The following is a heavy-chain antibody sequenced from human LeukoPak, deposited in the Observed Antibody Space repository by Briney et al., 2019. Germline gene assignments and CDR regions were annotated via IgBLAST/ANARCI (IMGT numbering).Heavy chain of an antibody. CDR1: GGSISSSSYY. Sequence: SETLSLTCTVSGGSISSSSYYWGWVRQPPGQGLEWIGSIYYSGSTYYNPSLKSRVTISEDTSKNQFSLKMTSMTAADTAIYYCWLEKVVAAYFDSWGQGTLVTVSS. J-gene: IGHJ4*02. CDR3: WLEKVVAAYFDS. V-gene: IGHV4-39*07. D-gene: IGHD2-15*01. CDR2: IYYSGST.